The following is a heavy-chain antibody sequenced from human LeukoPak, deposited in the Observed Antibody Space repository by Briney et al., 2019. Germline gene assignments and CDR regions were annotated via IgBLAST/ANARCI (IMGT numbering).Heavy chain of an antibody. CDR2: IYYSGST. D-gene: IGHD6-13*01. CDR1: GGYISSYY. Sequence: PSETLSLTCTVSGGYISSYYWSWIRQPPGKGLEWIGYIYYSGSTNYNPSLKSRVTISVDTSKNQFSLKLSSVTAADTAVYYCASAGYSSSWYYFDYWGQGTLVTVSS. V-gene: IGHV4-59*01. CDR3: ASAGYSSSWYYFDY. J-gene: IGHJ4*02.